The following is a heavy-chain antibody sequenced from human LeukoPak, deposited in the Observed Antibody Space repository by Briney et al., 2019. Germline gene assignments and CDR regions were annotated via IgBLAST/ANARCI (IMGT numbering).Heavy chain of an antibody. D-gene: IGHD3/OR15-3a*01. V-gene: IGHV3-30*02. J-gene: IGHJ4*02. CDR1: GFTFSNYA. CDR2: TTYDESNK. CDR3: AKDRANAWTSDY. Sequence: PGGSLRLSCAASGFTFSNYAMYWVRQAPGKGLEWVASTTYDESNKYYADSVKGRFTISRDNSKNTLYLQMSSLRAEDTAVYYCAKDRANAWTSDYWGQGTLVTVSS.